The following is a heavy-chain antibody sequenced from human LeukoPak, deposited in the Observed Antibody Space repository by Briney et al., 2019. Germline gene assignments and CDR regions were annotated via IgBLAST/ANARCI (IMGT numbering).Heavy chain of an antibody. V-gene: IGHV3-23*01. CDR1: GFTFSNYA. CDR2: VSSSGEST. J-gene: IGHJ4*02. D-gene: IGHD3-3*01. Sequence: PGGSLRLSCAASGFTFSNYAMSWVRQAPGKGLEWVSIVSSSGESTYYADSVKGRFSISRDNSKNTLYLQMNSLRAEDTAVYYCAKAAPYQAFTIFGVVITNYFDYWGQGTLVTVSS. CDR3: AKAAPYQAFTIFGVVITNYFDY.